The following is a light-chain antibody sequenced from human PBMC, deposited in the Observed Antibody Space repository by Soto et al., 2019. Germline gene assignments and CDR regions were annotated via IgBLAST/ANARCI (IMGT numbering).Light chain of an antibody. CDR1: QSVSSSY. CDR3: QQYGRSPLT. Sequence: EIVLTQSPGTLSLSPGERATLSGRASQSVSSSYLAWYQQKPGQAPRLLIYGASSRATGIPDRFSGSGSGKDFTLTISRLEPENFAVYYRQQYGRSPLTFGPGTKGDIK. V-gene: IGKV3-20*01. J-gene: IGKJ3*01. CDR2: GAS.